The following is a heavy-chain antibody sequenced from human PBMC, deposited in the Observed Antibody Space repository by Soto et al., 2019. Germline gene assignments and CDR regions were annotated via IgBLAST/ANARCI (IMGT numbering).Heavy chain of an antibody. Sequence: ASVKVSCKASGYTFTSYGISWVRQAPGQGLEWMGWISAYNGNTNYAQKLQGRVTMTTDTSTSTAYMELRSLRPDDTAVYYCARVPYANYYYYYYMDVWGKGTTVTVSS. CDR3: ARVPYANYYYYYYMDV. D-gene: IGHD2-8*01. J-gene: IGHJ6*03. CDR2: ISAYNGNT. CDR1: GYTFTSYG. V-gene: IGHV1-18*01.